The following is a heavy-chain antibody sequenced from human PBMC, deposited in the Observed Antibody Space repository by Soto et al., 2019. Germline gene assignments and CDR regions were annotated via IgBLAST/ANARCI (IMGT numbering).Heavy chain of an antibody. CDR3: ARERIEVAGIGYDGMDV. D-gene: IGHD6-19*01. Sequence: ASVKVSCKASGYTFTGYYMHWVRQAPGQGLEWMGWINPNSGGTNYAQKFQGWVTMTRDTSISTAYMELSRLRSDDTAVYYCARERIEVAGIGYDGMDVWGQGTTVTVSS. CDR2: INPNSGGT. CDR1: GYTFTGYY. J-gene: IGHJ6*02. V-gene: IGHV1-2*04.